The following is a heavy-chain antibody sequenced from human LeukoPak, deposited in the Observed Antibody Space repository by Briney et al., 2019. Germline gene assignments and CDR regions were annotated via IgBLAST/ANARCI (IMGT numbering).Heavy chain of an antibody. J-gene: IGHJ4*02. CDR1: GFTFSSYA. CDR3: AKVRFLEWLYGPYYFDY. D-gene: IGHD3-3*01. CDR2: ISGSGGST. Sequence: GGSLRLSCAASGFTFSSYAMSWVRLAPGKGLEWVSAISGSGGSTYYADSVKGRFTISRDNSKNTLYLQMNSLRAEDTAVYYCAKVRFLEWLYGPYYFDYWGQGTLVTVSS. V-gene: IGHV3-23*01.